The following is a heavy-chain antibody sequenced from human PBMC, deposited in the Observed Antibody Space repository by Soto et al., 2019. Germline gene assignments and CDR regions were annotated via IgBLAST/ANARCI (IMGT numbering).Heavy chain of an antibody. J-gene: IGHJ4*02. D-gene: IGHD3-16*02. Sequence: QVQLVQSGAEVKKPGSSVKVSCKASGGTFSSYAISWVRQAPGQRLEWMGGIIPSFGTANYAQKFQGRVTITADKSTSTAFMELSSMRSEDTAVYYCARALYDYVWGSYRNFDYCGQGTLVTVSS. V-gene: IGHV1-69*06. CDR2: IIPSFGTA. CDR1: GGTFSSYA. CDR3: ARALYDYVWGSYRNFDY.